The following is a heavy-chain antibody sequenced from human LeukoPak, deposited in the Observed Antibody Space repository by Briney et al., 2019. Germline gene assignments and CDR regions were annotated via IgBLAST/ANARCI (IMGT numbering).Heavy chain of an antibody. CDR2: FDPEDGET. V-gene: IGHV1-24*01. Sequence: ASVKVSCKVSGYTLTELSMHWVRQAPGKGLEWMGGFDPEDGETIYAQKFQGRVTMTEGTSTDTAYMELSSLRSEDTAVYYCATSRYGDYPPFDYWGQGTLVTVSS. CDR1: GYTLTELS. CDR3: ATSRYGDYPPFDY. D-gene: IGHD4-17*01. J-gene: IGHJ4*02.